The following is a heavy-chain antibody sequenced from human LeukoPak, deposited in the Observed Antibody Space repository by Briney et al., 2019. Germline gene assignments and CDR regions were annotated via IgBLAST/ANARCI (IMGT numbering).Heavy chain of an antibody. V-gene: IGHV3-74*01. CDR3: AASRWSGALDF. D-gene: IGHD3-3*01. J-gene: IGHJ4*02. CDR2: IDRDGFPT. CDR1: GFIFRDYW. Sequence: GGSLRLSCAASGFIFRDYWMLWVRQAPGEGLSWVSRIDRDGFPTIYADSVKGRFTVSRNNARNTLYLQMNNLRDDDSAVYYCAASRWSGALDFWGKGSLVTVSS.